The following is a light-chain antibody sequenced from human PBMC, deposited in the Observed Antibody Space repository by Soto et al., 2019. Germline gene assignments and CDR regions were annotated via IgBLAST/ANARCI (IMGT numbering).Light chain of an antibody. CDR1: RGIDTY. CDR2: DAS. V-gene: IGKV3-11*01. Sequence: IVLPQSPATLSLSPGERATLSCRASRGIDTYLAWYQQQRGQAPRLLIYDASNRTTGIPARFSCGGSGTDFPLSISSLETDDFAVYYCQHRSSWPLTFGGGNKVEIK. CDR3: QHRSSWPLT. J-gene: IGKJ4*01.